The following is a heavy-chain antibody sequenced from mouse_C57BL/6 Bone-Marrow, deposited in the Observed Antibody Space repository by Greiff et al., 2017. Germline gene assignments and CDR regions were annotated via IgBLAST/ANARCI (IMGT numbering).Heavy chain of an antibody. J-gene: IGHJ1*03. V-gene: IGHV1-52*01. D-gene: IGHD1-2*01. CDR1: GYTFTSYW. CDR3: AREGPHYYGVFDV. CDR2: IDPSDSET. Sequence: QVQLKQPGAELVRPGSSVKLSCKASGYTFTSYWMHWVKQRPIQGLEWIGNIDPSDSETHYNQKFKDKATLTVEKSSSTAYMQLSSLTSEDAAVYYCAREGPHYYGVFDVWGTGTTVTVSS.